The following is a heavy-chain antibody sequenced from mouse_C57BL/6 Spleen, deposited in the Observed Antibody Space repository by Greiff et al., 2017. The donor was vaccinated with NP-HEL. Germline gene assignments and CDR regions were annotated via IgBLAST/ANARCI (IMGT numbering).Heavy chain of an antibody. J-gene: IGHJ2*01. V-gene: IGHV1-15*01. CDR2: IDPETGGT. Sequence: VQLQQSGAELVRPGASVTLSCKASGYTFTDYEMHWVKQTPVHGLEWIGAIDPETGGTAYSQTFKGKAILTADKSSSTAYMELRSLTSEDSAVYSGTPALDYWGQGTALTVSS. CDR1: GYTFTDYE. CDR3: TPALDY.